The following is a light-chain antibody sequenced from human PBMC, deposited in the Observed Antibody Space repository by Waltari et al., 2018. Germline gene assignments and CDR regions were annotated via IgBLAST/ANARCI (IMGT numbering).Light chain of an antibody. CDR3: QQYNKWPLT. CDR1: QSVTNS. CDR2: GAS. Sequence: EVVMTKSPATLSVSPGERATLSCRASQSVTNSLAWIRQKPGRAPRLLFYGASTRATGISARFSGSGSGTEFTLTISSLQSEDFAVYYCQQYNKWPLTFGAGTKVEIK. J-gene: IGKJ4*01. V-gene: IGKV3-15*01.